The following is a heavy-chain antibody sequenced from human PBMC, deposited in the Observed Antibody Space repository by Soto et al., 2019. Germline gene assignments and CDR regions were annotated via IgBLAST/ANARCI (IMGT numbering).Heavy chain of an antibody. CDR2: IWYDGSNK. Sequence: GWSLRLSCAASGFTFSSYGMHWVRQAPGKGLEWVAVIWYDGSNKYYADSVKGRFTISRDNSKNTLYLQMNSLRAEDTAVYYCARSRDPGYSSSWYVVYYYYGMDVWGQGTTVTVSS. V-gene: IGHV3-33*01. D-gene: IGHD6-13*01. CDR1: GFTFSSYG. CDR3: ARSRDPGYSSSWYVVYYYYGMDV. J-gene: IGHJ6*02.